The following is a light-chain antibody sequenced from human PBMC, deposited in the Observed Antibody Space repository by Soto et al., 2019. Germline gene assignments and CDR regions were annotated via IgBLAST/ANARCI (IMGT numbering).Light chain of an antibody. Sequence: QSALTQPASVSGSPGQSITISCTGTSSDVGSYNYVSWYQQHPAKAPKLVIYDVSNRPSGVSNRFSGSKSGNTASLTISGLQSEDEADYYCSSYTSSSTRVFGGGTKL. V-gene: IGLV2-14*01. CDR1: SSDVGSYNY. CDR2: DVS. J-gene: IGLJ3*02. CDR3: SSYTSSSTRV.